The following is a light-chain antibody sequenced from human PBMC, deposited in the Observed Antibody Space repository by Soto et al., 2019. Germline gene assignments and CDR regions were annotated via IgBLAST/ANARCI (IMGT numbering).Light chain of an antibody. Sequence: DLQMPKSPSSLSASVGERVTITCRASQSISSYLNWYQQKPGKAPKLLIYAASSLQSGVPSRFSGSGSGADFTVTITSLQPEDFATYYCQQSYSRPRTFGGVTNVDI. CDR3: QQSYSRPRT. V-gene: IGKV1-39*01. CDR2: AAS. J-gene: IGKJ4*02. CDR1: QSISSY.